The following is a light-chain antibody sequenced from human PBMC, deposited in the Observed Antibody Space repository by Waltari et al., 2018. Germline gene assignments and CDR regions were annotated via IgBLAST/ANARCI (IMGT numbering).Light chain of an antibody. J-gene: IGKJ1*01. CDR1: QSLLNRNGDNA. CDR3: EQNQRTWT. CDR2: LVS. V-gene: IGKV2-28*01. Sequence: DIVMTQAPLSLPVTPGEPASISCPSSQSLLNRNGDNALDWYVHKPGQSPQLLIYLVSTRASGVPDRVSGSGSGTDLTLNISSVQPEDAAVYYCEQNQRTWTFGPGTRVEI.